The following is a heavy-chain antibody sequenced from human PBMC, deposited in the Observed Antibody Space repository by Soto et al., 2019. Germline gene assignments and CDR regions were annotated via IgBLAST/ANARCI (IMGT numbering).Heavy chain of an antibody. CDR3: ARKFAPGSPNYDY. Sequence: EVQLLESAGGLEQPGGSLRLSCAASGFTFSNYAMSWVRQAPGKGLEWVSTFTRGGNTLYADPVRGRFTIFRDNSKTTLSLQMDSLRAEDTAVYYCARKFAPGSPNYDYWGLGTLVTVSS. J-gene: IGHJ4*02. D-gene: IGHD3-10*01. CDR2: FTRGGNT. V-gene: IGHV3-23*01. CDR1: GFTFSNYA.